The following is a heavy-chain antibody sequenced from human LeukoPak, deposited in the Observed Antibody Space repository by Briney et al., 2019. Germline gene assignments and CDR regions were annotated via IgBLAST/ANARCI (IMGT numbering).Heavy chain of an antibody. CDR2: IIPIFGTA. D-gene: IGHD3-22*01. CDR1: GYTFTGYY. V-gene: IGHV1-69*06. CDR3: ATHRWVYYYDSSGYYYPFDY. J-gene: IGHJ4*02. Sequence: ASVKVSCKTSGYTFTGYYIQWVRQAPGQGLEWMGGIIPIFGTANYAQKFQGRVTITADKSTSTAYMELSSLRSEDTAVYYCATHRWVYYYDSSGYYYPFDYWGQGTLVTVSS.